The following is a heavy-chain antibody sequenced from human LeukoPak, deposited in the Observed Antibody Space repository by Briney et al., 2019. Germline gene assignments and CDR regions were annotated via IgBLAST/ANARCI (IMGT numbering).Heavy chain of an antibody. Sequence: QSGGSLTLSCAAAGFTFSSYWMSWVRQAPGKGLEWVANIKQDVSEKKYVDSVKGRFSISRDNAQSSLFLQMNSVRADDTAVYYCAMAGHTDGPFDFDYWGLGTLVTVSS. CDR2: IKQDVSEK. CDR3: AMAGHTDGPFDFDY. D-gene: IGHD5-18*01. CDR1: GFTFSSYW. J-gene: IGHJ4*02. V-gene: IGHV3-7*01.